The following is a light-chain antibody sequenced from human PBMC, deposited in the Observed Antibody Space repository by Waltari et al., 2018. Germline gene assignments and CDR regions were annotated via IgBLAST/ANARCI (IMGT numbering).Light chain of an antibody. Sequence: SSELTHDPAVSVALGQTVSITCQGDSLRDYYANWYRQKPGQAPLLVMYGKNNRPSGIPDRFSGSYPGDTASLTITGAQAEDEADYYWNSRDSNGNPFVFGPATKVTVL. CDR2: GKN. V-gene: IGLV3-19*01. CDR1: SLRDYY. J-gene: IGLJ1*01. CDR3: NSRDSNGNPFV.